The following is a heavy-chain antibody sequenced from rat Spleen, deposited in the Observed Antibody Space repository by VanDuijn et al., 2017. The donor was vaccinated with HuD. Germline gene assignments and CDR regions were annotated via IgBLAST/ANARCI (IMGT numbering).Heavy chain of an antibody. CDR3: ARHGNYPDY. CDR2: IIYDGTNT. V-gene: IGHV5-7*01. J-gene: IGHJ2*01. Sequence: EVQLVESDGGLVQPGRSLKLSCAASGFTFSDYYMAWVRQTPEKGLEWVANIIYDGTNTYYRDSVKGRFTISRDNAKSTLYLQMDSLRSEDTATYYCARHGNYPDYWGQGVMVTVSS. CDR1: GFTFSDYY.